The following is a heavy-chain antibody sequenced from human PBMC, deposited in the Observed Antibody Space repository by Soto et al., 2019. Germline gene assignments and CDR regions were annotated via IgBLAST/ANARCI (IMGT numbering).Heavy chain of an antibody. D-gene: IGHD2-15*01. CDR3: ARVRSGGSGYFDY. CDR2: ISDTSSHI. Sequence: EVQLVESGGGLVKPGGSLRLSCAASGFTFSIYTMTWVRQAPGKGLEWVSSISDTSSHIYYSASVEGRFTVSRDNAKNSLYLQVNSLRAEDTAVYYCARVRSGGSGYFDYWGQGTLVTVSS. V-gene: IGHV3-21*02. CDR1: GFTFSIYT. J-gene: IGHJ4*02.